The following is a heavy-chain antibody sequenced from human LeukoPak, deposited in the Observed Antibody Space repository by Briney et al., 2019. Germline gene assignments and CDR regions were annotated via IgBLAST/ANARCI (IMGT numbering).Heavy chain of an antibody. CDR3: VTEVSGSFPT. CDR1: GFTFSSYG. CDR2: ISGSGGST. J-gene: IGHJ4*02. Sequence: PGGSLRLSCAASGFTFSSYGMSWVRQAPGKGLEWVSAISGSGGSTYYADSVKGRFTVFRDNSKNTLYLQMNSLRAEDTAVYYCVTEVSGSFPTWGQGTLVTVSS. D-gene: IGHD1-26*01. V-gene: IGHV3-23*01.